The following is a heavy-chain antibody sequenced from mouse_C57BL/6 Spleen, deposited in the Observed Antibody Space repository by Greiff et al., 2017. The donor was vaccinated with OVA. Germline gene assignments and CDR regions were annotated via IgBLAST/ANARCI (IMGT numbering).Heavy chain of an antibody. V-gene: IGHV6-6*01. CDR1: GFTFSDAW. Sequence: EVKVEESGGGLVQPGGSMKLSCAASGFTFSDAWMDWVRQSPEKGLEWVAEIRNKANNHATYYAESVKGRFTISSDDSKSCVDLQMNSLRAEESGTYYCTRGLGSYFDYRGQGTTLTVSS. CDR3: TRGLGSYFDY. J-gene: IGHJ2*01. CDR2: IRNKANNHAT. D-gene: IGHD4-1*01.